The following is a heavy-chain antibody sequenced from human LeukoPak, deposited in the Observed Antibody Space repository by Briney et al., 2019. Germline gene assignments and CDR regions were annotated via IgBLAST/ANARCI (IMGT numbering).Heavy chain of an antibody. CDR1: GGSISSSNW. CDR3: ARDDCSSTSCYLV. V-gene: IGHV4-4*02. D-gene: IGHD2-2*01. CDR2: IYHSGST. Sequence: PSGTLSLTCAVSGGSISSSNWWSWVRQPPGKGLEWIGEIYHSGSTNYNPSLKSRVTIPVDKSKNQFSLKLSSVTAADTAVCYCARDDCSSTSCYLVWGQGTLVTVSS. J-gene: IGHJ4*02.